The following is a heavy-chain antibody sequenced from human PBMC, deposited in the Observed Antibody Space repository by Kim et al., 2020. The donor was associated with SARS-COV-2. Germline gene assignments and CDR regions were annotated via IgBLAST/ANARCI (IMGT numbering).Heavy chain of an antibody. D-gene: IGHD2-15*01. J-gene: IGHJ4*02. CDR3: ARDLAVVTPTTTNYFDY. V-gene: IGHV3-11*05. Sequence: KGRFTTSRDNTKNPLYLQMNSLRAEDMAVYYCARDLAVVTPTTTNYFDYWGQGTLVTVSS.